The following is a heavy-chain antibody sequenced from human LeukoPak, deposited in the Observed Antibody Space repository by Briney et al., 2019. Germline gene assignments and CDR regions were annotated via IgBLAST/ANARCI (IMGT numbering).Heavy chain of an antibody. Sequence: PGGSLRLFCAASGFTFSSYWMHWVRQAPGKGLVWVSRINSDGSSTSYADSVKGRFTISRDNAKNTLYLQMNSLRAEDTAVYYCARDHMAVYYYYYMDVWGKGTTVTVSS. CDR3: ARDHMAVYYYYYMDV. J-gene: IGHJ6*03. CDR2: INSDGSST. D-gene: IGHD5-24*01. V-gene: IGHV3-74*01. CDR1: GFTFSSYW.